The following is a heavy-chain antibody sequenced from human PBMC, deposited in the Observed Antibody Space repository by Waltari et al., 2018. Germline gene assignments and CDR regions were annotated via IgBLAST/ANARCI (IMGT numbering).Heavy chain of an antibody. J-gene: IGHJ4*02. CDR2: INAGNGNT. Sequence: QVQLVQSGAEVKKPGASVKVSCKASGYTFTSYAMHWVRQAPGQRLEWMGWINAGNGNTKYSQEFQGRGTITRDTSASTAYMELSSLRSEDMAVYYCARDLFTYYYDSSGYYLDYWGQGTLVTVSS. V-gene: IGHV1-3*03. D-gene: IGHD3-22*01. CDR1: GYTFTSYA. CDR3: ARDLFTYYYDSSGYYLDY.